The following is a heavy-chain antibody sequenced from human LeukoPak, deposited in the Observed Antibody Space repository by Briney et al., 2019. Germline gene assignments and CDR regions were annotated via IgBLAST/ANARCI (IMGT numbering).Heavy chain of an antibody. CDR1: GFTFDDYA. J-gene: IGHJ3*02. D-gene: IGHD6-6*01. Sequence: GGSLRLSCAASGFTFDDYAMHWVWQAPGKGLEWVSYISSSSSTIYYADSVKGRFTISRDSAKTSLFLQMNSLRDEDTAVYYCARAYSSSSGRDAFDSWGLGTLVTVSS. V-gene: IGHV3-48*02. CDR2: ISSSSSTI. CDR3: ARAYSSSSGRDAFDS.